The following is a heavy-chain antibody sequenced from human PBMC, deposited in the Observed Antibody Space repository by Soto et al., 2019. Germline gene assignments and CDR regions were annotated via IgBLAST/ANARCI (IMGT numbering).Heavy chain of an antibody. CDR3: ARDTYTTPWFDP. V-gene: IGHV1-69*13. Sequence: GASVKVSFKASGGTFSSYAISWVRQAPGQGLEWMGGIITIFGTANYAQKFQGRVTITADESTSKAYMELSSLRSEDTAVYYCARDTYTTPWFDPWGQGTLVTVSS. D-gene: IGHD2-15*01. CDR2: IITIFGTA. J-gene: IGHJ5*02. CDR1: GGTFSSYA.